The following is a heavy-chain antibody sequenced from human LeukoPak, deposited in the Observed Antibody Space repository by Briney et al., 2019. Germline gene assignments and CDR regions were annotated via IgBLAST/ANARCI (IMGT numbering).Heavy chain of an antibody. CDR2: IWHDGTDK. CDR3: ARRGTTYCTVDSCHPNWFDP. V-gene: IGHV3-33*01. J-gene: IGHJ5*02. D-gene: IGHD2-15*01. Sequence: GGSLRLSCAASGFTFSGYGMHWVRQPPGRGLEWVAIIWHDGTDKYYADSVKGRFTVSRDNSRNTLYLQMSSLRAEDTAVYYCARRGTTYCTVDSCHPNWFDPWGQGTLVTVSS. CDR1: GFTFSGYG.